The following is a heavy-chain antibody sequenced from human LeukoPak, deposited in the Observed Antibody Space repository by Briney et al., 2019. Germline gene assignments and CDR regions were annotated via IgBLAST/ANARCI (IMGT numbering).Heavy chain of an antibody. CDR3: AREGYYYGSGSYYIYYYGMDV. J-gene: IGHJ6*02. D-gene: IGHD3-10*01. Sequence: GGSLRLSCAASGFTFSSYGMHWVRQAPGKGLEWVAVIWYDGSNKYYADSVKGRFTISRDNSKNTLYLQMNSLRAEDTAVYYCAREGYYYGSGSYYIYYYGMDVWGQGTTVTVSS. CDR1: GFTFSSYG. CDR2: IWYDGSNK. V-gene: IGHV3-33*01.